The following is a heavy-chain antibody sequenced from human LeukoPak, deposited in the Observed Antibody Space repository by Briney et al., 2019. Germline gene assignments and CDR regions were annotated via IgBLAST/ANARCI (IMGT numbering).Heavy chain of an antibody. CDR2: ISYDGSNK. V-gene: IGHV3-30*03. J-gene: IGHJ6*03. CDR3: ATLPTVTAYYYYYMDV. Sequence: GGSLRLSCAASGFTFSSYGMHWVRQAPGKGLEWVAVISYDGSNKYYADSVKGRFTISRDNSKNTLYLQMNSLRAEDTAVYYCATLPTVTAYYYYYMDVWGKGTTVTVSS. D-gene: IGHD4-11*01. CDR1: GFTFSSYG.